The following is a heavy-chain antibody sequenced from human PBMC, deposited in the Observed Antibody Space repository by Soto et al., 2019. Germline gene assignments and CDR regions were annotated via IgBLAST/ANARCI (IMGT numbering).Heavy chain of an antibody. Sequence: ASGKGSCKVSGYTLTELSMHWVRQAPGKGLGWMGGFDPEDGETIYAQKFQGRDTMTEDTSTDTAYMALSSLRSDDTAVYYCATDRGYIYGPSDPWGQRTLVTVSS. CDR1: GYTLTELS. CDR2: FDPEDGET. CDR3: ATDRGYIYGPSDP. V-gene: IGHV1-24*01. D-gene: IGHD5-18*01. J-gene: IGHJ5*02.